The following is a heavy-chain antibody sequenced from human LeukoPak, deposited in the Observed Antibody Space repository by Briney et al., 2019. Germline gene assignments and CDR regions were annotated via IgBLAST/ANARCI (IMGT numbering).Heavy chain of an antibody. Sequence: GGSLRLSCAASGFTFSSSAMGWVRQAPGKGLEWVSTINGDITYYADSVKGRFTISRDTSKSTLHLQMNSLRAEDTAVYYCAKPYYDSSGYYIAFDVWGQGTMVTVSS. CDR3: AKPYYDSSGYYIAFDV. V-gene: IGHV3-23*01. CDR1: GFTFSSSA. J-gene: IGHJ3*01. CDR2: INGDIT. D-gene: IGHD3-22*01.